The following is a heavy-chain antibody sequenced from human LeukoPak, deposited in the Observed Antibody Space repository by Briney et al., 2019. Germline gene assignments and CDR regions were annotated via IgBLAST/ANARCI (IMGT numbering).Heavy chain of an antibody. CDR1: GYTFTSNY. CDR2: ISPSGGST. CDR3: AGDNSVRDEAWWFNP. J-gene: IGHJ5*02. Sequence: ASVKVSCKAFGYTFTSNYMHWVRQAPGQGPEWMGVISPSGGSTTYAQKFQGRVTLTRDMSTSTDYLELSSLRSEDTAVYYCAGDNSVRDEAWWFNPWDQGTLVTVSS. D-gene: IGHD5-24*01. V-gene: IGHV1-46*01.